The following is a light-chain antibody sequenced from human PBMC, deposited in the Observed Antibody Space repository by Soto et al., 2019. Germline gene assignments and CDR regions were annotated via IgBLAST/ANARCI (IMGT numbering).Light chain of an antibody. V-gene: IGLV2-14*01. Sequence: QSVLAQPASVSGSPGQSITISCTGTSGDVDAFDYVSWYQQHPGKAPKPMIFEVSDRPSGVSDRFSGSKSGSTASLTISGLQAEDEADYFCTSVTSSSTQVFGTGTKVTVL. CDR2: EVS. CDR3: TSVTSSSTQV. J-gene: IGLJ1*01. CDR1: SGDVDAFDY.